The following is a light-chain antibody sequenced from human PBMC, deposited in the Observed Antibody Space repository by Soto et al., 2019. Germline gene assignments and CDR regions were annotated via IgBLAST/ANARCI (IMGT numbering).Light chain of an antibody. Sequence: DIQMTQSPSTLSASVGDRVTSTCRASQSVNNWLAWYQQKPGKAPKLLIYKASTLQTGVPSRFSGSGSGTDFTLTISSLQPDDAATYYCQQYNSYSWTFGQGTKVEI. V-gene: IGKV1-5*03. CDR3: QQYNSYSWT. CDR1: QSVNNW. CDR2: KAS. J-gene: IGKJ1*01.